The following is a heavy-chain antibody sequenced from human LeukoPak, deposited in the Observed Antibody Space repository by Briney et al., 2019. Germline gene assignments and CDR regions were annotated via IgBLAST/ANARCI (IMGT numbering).Heavy chain of an antibody. Sequence: GGSLRPSCAASGFSLTTPWMSWVRQAPGRGLEWVAFIRYDGSNKYYADSLKGRFTISRDNSKNTLYLQMNGLRAEDTAVYYCFSYSSGWYVNYWGQGTLVTVSS. V-gene: IGHV3-30*02. CDR3: FSYSSGWYVNY. D-gene: IGHD6-19*01. CDR2: IRYDGSNK. J-gene: IGHJ4*02. CDR1: GFSLTTPW.